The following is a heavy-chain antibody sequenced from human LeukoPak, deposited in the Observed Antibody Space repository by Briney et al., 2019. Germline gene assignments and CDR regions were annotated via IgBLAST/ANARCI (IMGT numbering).Heavy chain of an antibody. CDR1: GFTFSSYA. D-gene: IGHD3-22*01. Sequence: PGGSLRLSCAASGFTFSSYAMSWVRQAPGKGLEWVSAISGSGGSTYYADSVKGRFTISRDNSKNTLYLQMNSLRAEDTAVYDSAKDIFSDYYDSSGYPDYWGQGTLVTVSS. V-gene: IGHV3-23*01. CDR3: AKDIFSDYYDSSGYPDY. CDR2: ISGSGGST. J-gene: IGHJ4*02.